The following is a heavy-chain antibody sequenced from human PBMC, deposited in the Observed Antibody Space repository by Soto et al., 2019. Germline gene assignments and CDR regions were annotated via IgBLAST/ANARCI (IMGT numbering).Heavy chain of an antibody. CDR3: VKSRGGLVMDS. CDR2: FSGYAGTT. CDR1: GFTVDSYA. Sequence: HPGGSLRLSCAASGFTVDSYAMSWVRQAPGKGLEWVSGFSGYAGTTYYADSVKGRFTISRDTSKNALYLQMNSLRVEDTAIYYCVKSRGGLVMDSWGQGTLVTVSS. J-gene: IGHJ4*02. V-gene: IGHV3-23*01. D-gene: IGHD3-9*01.